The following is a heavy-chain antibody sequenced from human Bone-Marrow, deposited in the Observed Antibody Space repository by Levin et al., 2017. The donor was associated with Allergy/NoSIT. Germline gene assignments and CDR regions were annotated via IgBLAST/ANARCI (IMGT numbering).Heavy chain of an antibody. V-gene: IGHV3-30*04. CDR3: ARVSLNYFHSSGFDY. CDR2: ISYDGSNK. J-gene: IGHJ4*02. CDR1: GFSFSSYA. D-gene: IGHD3-22*01. Sequence: PGGSLRLSCAASGFSFSSYAMHWVRQAPGKGLEWVAVISYDGSNKFYADSVKGRFTISRDNSKNTLFLLMNSLRPEDTAVFYCARVSLNYFHSSGFDYWGQGTLVTVSS.